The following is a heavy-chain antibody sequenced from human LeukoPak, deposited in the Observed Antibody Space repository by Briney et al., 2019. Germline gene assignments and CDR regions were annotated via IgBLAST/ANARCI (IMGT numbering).Heavy chain of an antibody. CDR1: GFTFSSYW. Sequence: GGSLRLSCAAPGFTFSSYWMHWVRQAPGKGLVWVSRLNRDGSTTNYADSVKGRFTISRDNAKNAVYLQVNSLRAEDTAVYYCARGAPYFDSGSYVIDFWGQGTLVTVSS. J-gene: IGHJ4*02. D-gene: IGHD3-10*01. V-gene: IGHV3-74*01. CDR3: ARGAPYFDSGSYVIDF. CDR2: LNRDGSTT.